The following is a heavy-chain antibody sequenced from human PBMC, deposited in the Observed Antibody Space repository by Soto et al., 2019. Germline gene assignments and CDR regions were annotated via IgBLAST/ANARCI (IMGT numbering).Heavy chain of an antibody. V-gene: IGHV3-21*01. CDR2: ISSSSSYI. CDR1: GFTFSSYS. J-gene: IGHJ4*02. CDR3: ARGLAAAGTFPDY. Sequence: EVQLVESGGGLVNPGGSLRLSCAASGFTFSSYSMNWVRQAPGKGLEWVSSISSSSSYIYYADSVKGRFTISRDNAKNSLYLQMNSLRAEDTAVYYCARGLAAAGTFPDYWGQGTLVTVSS. D-gene: IGHD6-13*01.